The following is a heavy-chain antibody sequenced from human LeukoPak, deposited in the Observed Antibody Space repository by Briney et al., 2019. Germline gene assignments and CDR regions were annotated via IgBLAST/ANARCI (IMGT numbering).Heavy chain of an antibody. CDR2: FYPGDSDT. Sequence: GASLQISCKGSGYSFTSYWIGWVRQLPGKGLEWMGIFYPGDSDTRYSPSFQGQVTISADKSSSTAYLQCSSLKASDTAMYYCARDHFGSGSYFDAFDIWGQGTMVTVSS. CDR1: GYSFTSYW. D-gene: IGHD3-10*01. J-gene: IGHJ3*02. V-gene: IGHV5-51*01. CDR3: ARDHFGSGSYFDAFDI.